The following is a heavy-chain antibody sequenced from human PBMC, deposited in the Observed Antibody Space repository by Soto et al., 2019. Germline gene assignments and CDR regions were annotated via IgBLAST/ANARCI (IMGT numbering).Heavy chain of an antibody. CDR2: IDPSDSYT. CDR1: GYSFTSYW. CDR3: ARRDCSSTSCYEDYYYYGMDV. J-gene: IGHJ6*02. Sequence: GSLKISCKGSGYSFTSYWISWVRQMPGKGLEWMGRIDPSDSYTNYSPSFQGHVTISADKSISTAYLQWSSLKASNTAMYYCARRDCSSTSCYEDYYYYGMDVWGQGTTVTVSS. D-gene: IGHD2-2*01. V-gene: IGHV5-10-1*01.